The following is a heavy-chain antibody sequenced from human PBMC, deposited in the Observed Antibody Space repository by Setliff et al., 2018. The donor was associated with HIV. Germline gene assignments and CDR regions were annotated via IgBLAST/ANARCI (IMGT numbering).Heavy chain of an antibody. V-gene: IGHV4-4*09. CDR3: ARTDSSSWAPHGYYYYYMDV. CDR2: IFFTGTT. CDR1: GVSIGNFY. D-gene: IGHD6-13*01. Sequence: TSETLSLTCTVSGVSIGNFYWSWVRQSPGRGLEWIGFIFFTGTTNYNPSLKSRVTISVDTSKNQFSLNLTSVTAADTAVYYCARTDSSSWAPHGYYYYYMDVWGRGTTVTVSS. J-gene: IGHJ6*03.